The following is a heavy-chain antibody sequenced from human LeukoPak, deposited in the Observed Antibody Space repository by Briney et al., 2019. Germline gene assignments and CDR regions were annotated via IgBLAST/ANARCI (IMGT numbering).Heavy chain of an antibody. J-gene: IGHJ4*02. D-gene: IGHD4-17*01. CDR1: GFTFSSYA. CDR3: AKGDTVTPLFDY. Sequence: PGGSLRLSCAASGFTFSSYAMSWVRQAPGKGLEWVSAISGSGGSTYYADSVKGRFAISRDNSKNTLYLQMNSLRAEDTAVYYCAKGDTVTPLFDYWGQGTLVTVSS. CDR2: ISGSGGST. V-gene: IGHV3-23*01.